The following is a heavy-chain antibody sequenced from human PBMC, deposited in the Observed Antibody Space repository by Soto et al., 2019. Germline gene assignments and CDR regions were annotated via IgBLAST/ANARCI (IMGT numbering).Heavy chain of an antibody. Sequence: PGGSLRLSCAASGFTFSSYAMRWVRQAPGKGLEWVAVISYDGSNKYYADSVKGRFTISRDNSKNTLYLQMNSLRAEDTAVYYCARDPAPGTMALDYWGQGTLVTVSS. D-gene: IGHD1-7*01. V-gene: IGHV3-30-3*01. CDR1: GFTFSSYA. CDR3: ARDPAPGTMALDY. CDR2: ISYDGSNK. J-gene: IGHJ4*02.